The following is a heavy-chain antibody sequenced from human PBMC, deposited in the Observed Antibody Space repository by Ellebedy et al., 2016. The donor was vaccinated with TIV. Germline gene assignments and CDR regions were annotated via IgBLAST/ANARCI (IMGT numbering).Heavy chain of an antibody. D-gene: IGHD5-18*01. CDR2: IYSGGST. Sequence: GGSLRLXXAASGVSVGSNYMRWVRQAPGKGLEWVSVIYSGGSTYYADSVKGRFTISRDNPRNTLYLQMDSLRVEDTAIYYCARGLGYSYGSFYYYMDVWGKGTLVTVSS. CDR3: ARGLGYSYGSFYYYMDV. J-gene: IGHJ6*03. V-gene: IGHV3-53*01. CDR1: GVSVGSNY.